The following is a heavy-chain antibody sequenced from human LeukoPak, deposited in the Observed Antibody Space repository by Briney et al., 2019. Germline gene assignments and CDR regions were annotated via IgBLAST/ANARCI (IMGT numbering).Heavy chain of an antibody. CDR1: GVSISSSSYY. V-gene: IGHV4-39*01. J-gene: IGHJ6*03. D-gene: IGHD6-19*01. CDR3: ARKLLEEQWLAFYYYMDV. CDR2: IYYSGST. Sequence: SETLSLTCTASGVSISSSSYYWGWIRQPPGKGLEWIGSIYYSGSTYYNPSLKSRVTISVDTSKNQFSLKLSSVTAADTAVYYCARKLLEEQWLAFYYYMDVWGKGTTVTVSS.